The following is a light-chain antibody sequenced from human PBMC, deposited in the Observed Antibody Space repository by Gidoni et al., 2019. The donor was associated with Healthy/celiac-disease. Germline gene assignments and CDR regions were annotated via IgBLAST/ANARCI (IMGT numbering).Light chain of an antibody. J-gene: IGKJ5*01. V-gene: IGKV1-12*01. CDR2: AAS. CDR1: QGISSW. CDR3: QQANSFPIT. Sequence: DIQMTQSPSSVSASVGDRVTITCRASQGISSWLARYQQKPGKAPKLLIYAASSLQSGVPSRFSGSGSGTDFTLTISSLQPEDFATYYCQQANSFPITFGQXTRLEIK.